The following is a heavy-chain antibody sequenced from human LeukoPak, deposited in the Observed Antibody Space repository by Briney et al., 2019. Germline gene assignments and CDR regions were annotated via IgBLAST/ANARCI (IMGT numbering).Heavy chain of an antibody. CDR3: ARRPRITIFGVVTNGPVDY. CDR1: GYSFTSYW. J-gene: IGHJ4*02. Sequence: RGESLKISCKGSGYSFTSYWIGWVRQMPGKGLEWMGIIYPGDSDTRYSPSFQGQVTISADKSISPAYLQWSSLKASDTAMYYCARRPRITIFGVVTNGPVDYWGQGTLVTVSS. D-gene: IGHD3-3*01. CDR2: IYPGDSDT. V-gene: IGHV5-51*01.